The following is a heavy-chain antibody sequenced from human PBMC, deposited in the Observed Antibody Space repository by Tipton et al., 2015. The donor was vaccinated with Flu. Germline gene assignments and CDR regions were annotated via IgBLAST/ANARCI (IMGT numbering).Heavy chain of an antibody. CDR3: ARGRDDFWSGYSPFDY. CDR2: IHRTGST. CDR1: GDSIGSHYY. D-gene: IGHD3-3*01. J-gene: IGHJ4*01. Sequence: TLSLTCSVSGDSIGSHYYWGWIRQPPGKGLEWIGNIHRTGSTYLNPSLTGRVTFSVDTSKNQFSLRLSSVTAADTAVYYCARGRDDFWSGYSPFDYWGHGTLVTVSS. V-gene: IGHV4-38-2*02.